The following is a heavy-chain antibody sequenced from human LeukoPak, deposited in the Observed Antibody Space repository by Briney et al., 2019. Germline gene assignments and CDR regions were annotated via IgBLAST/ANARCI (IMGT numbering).Heavy chain of an antibody. CDR2: ISAYNGNT. D-gene: IGHD6-19*01. V-gene: IGHV1-18*01. CDR1: GYTFTSNG. CDR3: ARLWIAVASKLISFDY. J-gene: IGHJ4*02. Sequence: ASVKVSCKASGYTFTSNGITWVRQAPGQGLEWMGWISAYNGNTNYAQKFQGRVTMTTGTSTSTAYMELRSLRSDDTAVYYCARLWIAVASKLISFDYWGQGTLVTVSS.